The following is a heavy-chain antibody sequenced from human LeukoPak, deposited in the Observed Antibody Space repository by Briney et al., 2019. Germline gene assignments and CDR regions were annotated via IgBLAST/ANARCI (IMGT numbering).Heavy chain of an antibody. Sequence: PGGSLRLSCAASGFIFSSYAMSWVRQAPGKGLEWVSTISGSGGSTYYADSVKGRFTISRDNSKNTVYPQMNSLRAEDTAVYYCAKDRSCINDACHGDFDYWGQGTLVTVSS. D-gene: IGHD2-8*01. V-gene: IGHV3-23*01. CDR2: ISGSGGST. CDR1: GFIFSSYA. J-gene: IGHJ4*02. CDR3: AKDRSCINDACHGDFDY.